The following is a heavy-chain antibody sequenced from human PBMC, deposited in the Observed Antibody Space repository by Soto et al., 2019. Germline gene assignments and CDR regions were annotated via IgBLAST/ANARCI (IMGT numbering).Heavy chain of an antibody. D-gene: IGHD3-22*01. V-gene: IGHV1-69*13. CDR1: GGTFSSYT. Sequence: ASVKVSCKASGGTFSSYTISWVRQAPGQGLEWMGGIIPIFGTANYAQKFQGRVTITADESTSTAYMELSSLRSEDTAVYYCARARDWGYYYDSSGYYYFDYWGQGTLVTVSS. CDR3: ARARDWGYYYDSSGYYYFDY. J-gene: IGHJ4*02. CDR2: IIPIFGTA.